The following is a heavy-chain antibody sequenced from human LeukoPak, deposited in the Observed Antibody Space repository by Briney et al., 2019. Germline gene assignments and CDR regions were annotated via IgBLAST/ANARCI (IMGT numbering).Heavy chain of an antibody. Sequence: GGSLRLSCAASGFTFSDYYMSWIRQAPGKGLEWVSYISSSSSYTNYADSVRGRFTISRDNSKNTLDLQMHSLSAEDTAVYYCARGETRRYSDWVGYFQHWGRGTLVSVSS. V-gene: IGHV3-11*06. J-gene: IGHJ1*01. CDR3: ARGETRRYSDWVGYFQH. CDR2: ISSSSSYT. CDR1: GFTFSDYY. D-gene: IGHD3-9*01.